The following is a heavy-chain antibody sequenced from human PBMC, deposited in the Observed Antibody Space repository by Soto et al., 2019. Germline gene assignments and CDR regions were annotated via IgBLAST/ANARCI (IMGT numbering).Heavy chain of an antibody. D-gene: IGHD2-8*01. CDR2: VHNTGRT. CDR1: GASITAYF. J-gene: IGHJ4*02. Sequence: SETLSLTCNVSGASITAYFWAWVRQPPGKGLQYIGYVHNTGRTDYNPSLRSRVTTSVDTSKNQFSLHLNSVTAADTAVYFCARHENGGTNPLAYWGQGALVTVSS. CDR3: ARHENGGTNPLAY. V-gene: IGHV4-59*08.